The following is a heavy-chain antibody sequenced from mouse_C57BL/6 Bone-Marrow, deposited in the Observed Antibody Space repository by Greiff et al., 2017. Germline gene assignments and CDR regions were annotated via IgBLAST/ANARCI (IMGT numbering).Heavy chain of an antibody. CDR2: ISSGGSYT. Sequence: DVKLVESGGDLVKPGGSLKLSCAASGFTFSSYGMSWVRQTPDKRLEWVATISSGGSYTYYPDSVKGRFTISRDNAKNTLYLQMSSLKSEDTAMYYCARQGYYDGSDWYFDVWGTGTTVTVSS. J-gene: IGHJ1*03. CDR3: ARQGYYDGSDWYFDV. V-gene: IGHV5-6*02. D-gene: IGHD1-1*01. CDR1: GFTFSSYG.